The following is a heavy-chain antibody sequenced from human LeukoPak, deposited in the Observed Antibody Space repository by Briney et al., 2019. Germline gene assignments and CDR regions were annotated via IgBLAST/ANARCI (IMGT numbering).Heavy chain of an antibody. J-gene: IGHJ4*02. CDR2: LGVNGISA. CDR1: GFTFSTSA. Sequence: GGSLRLSCSASGFTFSTSAMHCVRQAPGKGLEYVSSLGVNGISAYYADSVRGRFTISRDNSKGTLFLQMSSLRAEDTAVYYCVKGQEVVYTPTFDFWGQGTLVTVSS. V-gene: IGHV3-64D*09. D-gene: IGHD2-8*02. CDR3: VKGQEVVYTPTFDF.